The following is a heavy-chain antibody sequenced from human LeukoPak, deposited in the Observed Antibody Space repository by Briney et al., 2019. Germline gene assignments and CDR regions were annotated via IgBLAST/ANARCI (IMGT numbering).Heavy chain of an antibody. Sequence: GGSLRLSCAASGFTLSSYWMHWVRQAPGKGLVWVSRINGDGSSTPYANSVKGRFTISRDNAKNTLYLQVHSLRAGDTAVYYCARGSTSGWPDYFDYWGQGSVVTVSS. V-gene: IGHV3-74*01. CDR1: GFTLSSYW. CDR2: INGDGSST. CDR3: ARGSTSGWPDYFDY. J-gene: IGHJ4*02. D-gene: IGHD6-19*01.